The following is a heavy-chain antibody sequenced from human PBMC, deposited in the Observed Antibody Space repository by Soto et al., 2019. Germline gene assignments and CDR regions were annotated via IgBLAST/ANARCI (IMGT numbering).Heavy chain of an antibody. D-gene: IGHD5-12*01. CDR1: GGSISSYY. J-gene: IGHJ6*02. Sequence: PSETLSLTCTISGGSISSYYWSWIRQTPGKGLEWIGYVYFSGSTNYNPSLKSRVLISIDTSRNQFSLKLNSVTAADTAVYYCTRGLDIGHRGYGQGKVWGQGKTVTVSS. CDR3: TRGLDIGHRGYGQGKV. CDR2: VYFSGST. V-gene: IGHV4-59*01.